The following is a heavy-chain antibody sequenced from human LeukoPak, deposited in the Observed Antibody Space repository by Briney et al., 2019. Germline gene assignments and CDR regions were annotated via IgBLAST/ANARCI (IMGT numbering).Heavy chain of an antibody. CDR1: GFXFSSHW. D-gene: IGHD1-26*01. CDR3: VRSGGY. V-gene: IGHV3-7*05. CDR2: IKEDGSEK. Sequence: GGSLRLSCGASGFXFSSHWMNWVRQAPGKGLEWVANIKEDGSEKYYVDSVKGRFTISRDNAKNSLCLQMNSLRAEDTAIYYCVRSGGYWGQGTLVTVSS. J-gene: IGHJ4*02.